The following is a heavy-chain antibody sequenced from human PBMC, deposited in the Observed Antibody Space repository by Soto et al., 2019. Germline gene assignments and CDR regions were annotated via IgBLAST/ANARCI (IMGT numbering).Heavy chain of an antibody. CDR3: ARGGYIVVVTAIPNYYGMDV. V-gene: IGHV1-18*01. CDR2: ISAYNGNT. D-gene: IGHD2-21*02. J-gene: IGHJ6*02. CDR1: GYTFTSYG. Sequence: QIQLVQSGAEVKKPGASVEVSCKASGYTFTSYGISWVRQAPGQWLEWMGWISAYNGNTNYAQKLQGRVTMTTDTSTSTAYMELRSLRSDDTAVYYCARGGYIVVVTAIPNYYGMDVWGQGTTVTVSS.